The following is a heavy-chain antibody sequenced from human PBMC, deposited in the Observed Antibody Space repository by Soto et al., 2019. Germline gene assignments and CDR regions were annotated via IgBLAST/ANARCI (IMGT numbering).Heavy chain of an antibody. CDR3: ARVGYCNTTNCLFYYYHYGMDV. CDR1: GDSFNSYA. D-gene: IGHD2-2*01. Sequence: SVKVSCKASGDSFNSYAISWVLQSPLQWLDWMGGIIPIFHTANHAQKFQARVTMTADESASTAYMELSGLRSEDTAVYYCARVGYCNTTNCLFYYYHYGMDVWGQGTTVTVSS. V-gene: IGHV1-69*13. CDR2: IIPIFHTA. J-gene: IGHJ6*02.